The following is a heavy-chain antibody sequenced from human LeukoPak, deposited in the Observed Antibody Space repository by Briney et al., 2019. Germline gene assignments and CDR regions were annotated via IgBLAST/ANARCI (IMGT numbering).Heavy chain of an antibody. Sequence: SETLSLTCTVSGASINTYYWSWVRQPPPEELEWIGKTYYSASTNYNPSLKSRVTISVDTSKDRFSLKLTSVTAADTAVYYCASARFSMTPYAFDIWGRGTMVTVSS. CDR2: TYYSAST. CDR1: GASINTYY. J-gene: IGHJ3*02. D-gene: IGHD2/OR15-2a*01. V-gene: IGHV4-59*01. CDR3: ASARFSMTPYAFDI.